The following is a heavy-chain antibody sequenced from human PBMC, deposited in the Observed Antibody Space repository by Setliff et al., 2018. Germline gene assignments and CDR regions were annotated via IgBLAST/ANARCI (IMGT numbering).Heavy chain of an antibody. D-gene: IGHD1-1*01. Sequence: SETLSLPCNVYGGSFDTYYWSGIRQPPGKGLEWFGEINHSGSGDYNPSFKGRVTISVDTSKKQLSLTLTSVTAVDTDLYYCRQAVVGRDVFDIWGHGTVVIVSS. CDR1: GGSFDTYY. CDR3: RQAVVGRDVFDI. V-gene: IGHV4-34*01. CDR2: INHSGSG. J-gene: IGHJ3*02.